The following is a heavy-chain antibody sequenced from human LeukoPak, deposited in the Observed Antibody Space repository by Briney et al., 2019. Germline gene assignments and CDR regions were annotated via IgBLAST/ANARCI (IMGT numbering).Heavy chain of an antibody. V-gene: IGHV1-69*06. CDR3: ARVNLVVVAAIGVGHAFDI. J-gene: IGHJ3*02. CDR2: IIPIFGTA. CDR1: GGTFSSYA. D-gene: IGHD2-15*01. Sequence: SVKVSCKASGGTFSSYAISWVRQAPGQGLEWMGGIIPIFGTANYAQKFQGGVTITADKSTSTAYMELSSLRSEDTAVYYCARVNLVVVAAIGVGHAFDIWGQGTMVTVSS.